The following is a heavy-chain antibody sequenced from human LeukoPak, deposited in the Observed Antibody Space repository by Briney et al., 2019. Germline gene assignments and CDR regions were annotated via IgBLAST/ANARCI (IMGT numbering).Heavy chain of an antibody. CDR1: GYTFTGYY. CDR3: ARLRGYDEIDY. Sequence: ASVKVSCKGSGYTFTGYYMHWVRQAPGQGLEWMEWINPNSGGTNYAQKFQGRVTMTRDTSISTAYMELSRLRSDDTAVYYCARLRGYDEIDYWGQGTLVTVSS. V-gene: IGHV1-2*02. CDR2: INPNSGGT. J-gene: IGHJ4*02. D-gene: IGHD5-12*01.